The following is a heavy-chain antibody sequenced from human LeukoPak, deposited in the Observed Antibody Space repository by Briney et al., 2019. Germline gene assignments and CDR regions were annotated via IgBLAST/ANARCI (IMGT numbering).Heavy chain of an antibody. D-gene: IGHD3-3*01. CDR3: ARGRVWSGYPFFDD. CDR2: ISSSSSTI. Sequence: GGSLRLSCAASGFTFSSYSMNWVRQAPGKGLEWVTYISSSSSTIYYADSLQGRFTISRDNAKNSLYLQMNSLRAEDTAVYYCARGRVWSGYPFFDDWGQGTLVIVSS. CDR1: GFTFSSYS. V-gene: IGHV3-48*01. J-gene: IGHJ4*02.